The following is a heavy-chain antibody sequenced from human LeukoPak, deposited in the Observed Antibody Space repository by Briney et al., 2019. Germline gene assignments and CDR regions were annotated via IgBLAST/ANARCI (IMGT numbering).Heavy chain of an antibody. J-gene: IGHJ1*01. V-gene: IGHV4-39*01. D-gene: IGHD6-19*01. Sequence: SETLSLTCTVSGGSISSSSYYWGWIRQPPGKGLEWIGSIYYSGSTYYNPSLKSRVTISVDTSKNQFSLKLSSVTAADTAVYYCASQREQWLVLEYFQHWGQGTLVTVSS. CDR1: GGSISSSSYY. CDR3: ASQREQWLVLEYFQH. CDR2: IYYSGST.